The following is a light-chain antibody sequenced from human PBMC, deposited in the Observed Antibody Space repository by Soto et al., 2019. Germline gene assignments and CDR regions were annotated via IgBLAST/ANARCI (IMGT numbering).Light chain of an antibody. J-gene: IGLJ2*01. CDR1: SSDVGGYNY. Sequence: QSALTQPPSASGSPGQSVTISCTGTSSDVGGYNYVSWYQQHPGKAPKLMIYEVSKRPSGVPDRFSGSKSGNTASLTVSGLPAEDEADYYCSSYAGSNIYVVFGGGTKLTVL. V-gene: IGLV2-8*01. CDR2: EVS. CDR3: SSYAGSNIYVV.